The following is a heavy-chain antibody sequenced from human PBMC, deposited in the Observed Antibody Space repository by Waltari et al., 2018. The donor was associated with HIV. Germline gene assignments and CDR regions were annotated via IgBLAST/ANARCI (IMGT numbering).Heavy chain of an antibody. Sequence: EVQLLESGGGLVQPGGSLRLSCAASGFTFSSYAMSWVRQAPGKGLEWVSAISGSGGSTYYADSVKGRFTISRDNSKNTLYLQMNSLRAEDTAVYYCAKVTRYNWNYPPYYFDYWGQGTLVTVSS. D-gene: IGHD1-7*01. CDR2: ISGSGGST. V-gene: IGHV3-23*01. J-gene: IGHJ4*02. CDR3: AKVTRYNWNYPPYYFDY. CDR1: GFTFSSYA.